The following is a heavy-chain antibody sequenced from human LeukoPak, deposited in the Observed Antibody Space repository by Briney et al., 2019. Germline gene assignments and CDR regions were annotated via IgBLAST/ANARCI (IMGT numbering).Heavy chain of an antibody. J-gene: IGHJ6*03. Sequence: QTGGSLRLSCAASGFSFSTNAMSWVRQAPGKGLEWVSGISVSGGSTYYADSVKGRFTISRDNSKNTLYVQMNSLRAEDTAAYYCAKEGSPPNFYYMDVWGKGATVTVSS. V-gene: IGHV3-23*01. CDR1: GFSFSTNA. CDR2: ISVSGGST. CDR3: AKEGSPPNFYYMDV. D-gene: IGHD6-19*01.